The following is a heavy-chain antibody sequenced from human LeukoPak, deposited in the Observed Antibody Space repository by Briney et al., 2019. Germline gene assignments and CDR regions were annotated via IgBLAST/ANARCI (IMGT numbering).Heavy chain of an antibody. J-gene: IGHJ4*02. CDR2: ISASGSTT. CDR1: GISFSGFE. CDR3: ARQQAGGYYGH. Sequence: GGSLRLSCVASGISFSGFEMNWVRQAPGKGPEWVSHISASGSTTFHADSVKGRFTISRDNAKNSLDLQMNSLRAEDTAVYYCARQQAGGYYGHWGQGTLVTVSS. V-gene: IGHV3-48*03. D-gene: IGHD3-10*01.